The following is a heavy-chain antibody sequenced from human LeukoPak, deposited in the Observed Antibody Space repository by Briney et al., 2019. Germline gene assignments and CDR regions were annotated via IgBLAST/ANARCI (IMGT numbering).Heavy chain of an antibody. CDR3: AKAPISSGYYYADY. CDR2: ISGSGGST. Sequence: GGSLRLSCAASGFTFSGYAMSWVRQAPGKGLEWVSAISGSGGSTYYADSVKGRFTISRDNSKNTLYLQMNSLRAEDTAVYYCAKAPISSGYYYADYWGQGTLVTVSS. V-gene: IGHV3-23*01. CDR1: GFTFSGYA. D-gene: IGHD3-22*01. J-gene: IGHJ4*02.